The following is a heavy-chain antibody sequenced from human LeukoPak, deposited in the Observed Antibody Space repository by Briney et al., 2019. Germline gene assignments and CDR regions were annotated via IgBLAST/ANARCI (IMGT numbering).Heavy chain of an antibody. CDR3: ARDGLTDSSGYTVIDN. V-gene: IGHV3-33*07. D-gene: IGHD3-22*01. CDR2: IWSDGNNK. CDR1: GFSFSSYA. Sequence: PGGSLRFSCAASGFSFSSYAIYWVRQAPGKGLGWVAVIWSDGNNKYYSDSVKGRFTISRDNSNNTLYLEMNSLRAEDTAVYYCARDGLTDSSGYTVIDNWGQGTLVTVSS. J-gene: IGHJ4*02.